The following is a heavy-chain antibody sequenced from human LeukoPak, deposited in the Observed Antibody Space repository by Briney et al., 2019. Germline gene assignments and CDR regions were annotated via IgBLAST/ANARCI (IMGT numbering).Heavy chain of an antibody. D-gene: IGHD3-10*01. J-gene: IGHJ5*02. CDR3: ARDRGYYGSGSHPSWFDP. CDR2: ISAYNGNT. CDR1: GYTFTSYG. Sequence: ASVKVSCTASGYTFTSYGISWVRQAPGQGLEWMGWISAYNGNTNYAQKLQGRVTMTTDTSTSTAYMELRSLRSDDTAVYYCARDRGYYGSGSHPSWFDPWGQGTLVTVSS. V-gene: IGHV1-18*04.